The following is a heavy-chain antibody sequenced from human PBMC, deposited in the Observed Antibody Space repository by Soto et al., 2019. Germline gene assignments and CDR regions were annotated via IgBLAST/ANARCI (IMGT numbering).Heavy chain of an antibody. Sequence: LVTMCVPCTVVYGYIRSSGCHWCSKQKPPGKGLEWIGSIYYSGSTYYNPSLKSRVTISVDTSKNQFSLKLSSVTAADTAVYYGARRKGRYYYDSSGHPIDYWGQRSLVTGSS. D-gene: IGHD3-22*01. CDR1: YGYIRSSGCH. V-gene: IGHV4-39*01. CDR2: IYYSGST. CDR3: ARRKGRYYYDSSGHPIDY. J-gene: IGHJ4*02.